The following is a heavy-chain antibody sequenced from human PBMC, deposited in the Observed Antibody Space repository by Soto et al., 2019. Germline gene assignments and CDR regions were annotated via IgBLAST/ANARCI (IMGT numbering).Heavy chain of an antibody. CDR2: IYPGDHET. Sequence: GASLKISCQCSGYTFSNFWIGWVRQLPGQGLEWMGIIYPGDHETRYSPSFLGKVTISAEKSINTAYLQWSSLEASDSAFYFCARSPRSSPYFDFWGQGALVTVSS. CDR1: GYTFSNFW. V-gene: IGHV5-51*01. CDR3: ARSPRSSPYFDF. D-gene: IGHD6-13*01. J-gene: IGHJ4*02.